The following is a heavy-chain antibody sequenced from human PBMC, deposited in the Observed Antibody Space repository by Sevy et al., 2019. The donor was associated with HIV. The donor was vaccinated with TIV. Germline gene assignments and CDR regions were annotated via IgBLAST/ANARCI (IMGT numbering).Heavy chain of an antibody. V-gene: IGHV6-1*01. D-gene: IGHD6-19*01. CDR3: ARVAAVAGTPTGWFDP. J-gene: IGHJ5*02. Sequence: QSQTLSLTCAISGDSVSSNSAAWNWIRQSPSRGLEWLGRTYYRSKWYNDYAVSVKSRITINPDTSKNQFSLQLNSVTPEDTAVYYCARVAAVAGTPTGWFDPWGQGTLVTVSS. CDR1: GDSVSSNSAA. CDR2: TYYRSKWYN.